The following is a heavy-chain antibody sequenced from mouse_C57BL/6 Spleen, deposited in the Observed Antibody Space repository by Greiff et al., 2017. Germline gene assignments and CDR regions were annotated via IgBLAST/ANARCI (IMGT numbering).Heavy chain of an antibody. V-gene: IGHV1-54*01. CDR1: GYAFTNYL. J-gene: IGHJ2*01. CDR3: ARSYYGSSWNYFDY. CDR2: INPGSGGT. D-gene: IGHD1-1*01. Sequence: QVQLQQSGAELVRPATSVKVSCKASGYAFTNYLIEWVKQRPGQGLEWIGVINPGSGGTNYNEKFKGKATLTADKSSSTAYMQLSSLTSEDSAVYFCARSYYGSSWNYFDYWGQGTTLTVSS.